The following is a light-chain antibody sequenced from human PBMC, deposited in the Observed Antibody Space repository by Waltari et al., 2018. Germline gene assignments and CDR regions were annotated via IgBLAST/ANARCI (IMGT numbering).Light chain of an antibody. CDR1: SGHSTYI. CDR3: ETWDSNTRV. V-gene: IGLV4-60*03. CDR2: LEDSGNY. J-gene: IGLJ3*02. Sequence: QPVLTQSSSTSASLGSSVKLTCTLDSGHSTYIIAWHQQQAGKAPRYVMKLEDSGNYNKGSGVPDRFSGSSSGADRYLAIFNLQSEDEADYYCETWDSNTRVFGGGTKLTVL.